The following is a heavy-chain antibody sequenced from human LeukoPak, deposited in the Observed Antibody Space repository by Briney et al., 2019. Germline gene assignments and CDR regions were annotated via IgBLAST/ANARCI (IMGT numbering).Heavy chain of an antibody. CDR3: ASGPHDYGDYVGIDY. CDR1: GGSFSGYY. CDR2: INHSGST. V-gene: IGHV4-34*01. J-gene: IGHJ4*02. Sequence: SETLSLTCAVYGGSFSGYYWSWIRQPPGKGLEWIGEINHSGSTNYNPSLKSRVTISVDTSKNQFSLKLSSVTAADTAVYYCASGPHDYGDYVGIDYWGQGTLVTVSS. D-gene: IGHD4-17*01.